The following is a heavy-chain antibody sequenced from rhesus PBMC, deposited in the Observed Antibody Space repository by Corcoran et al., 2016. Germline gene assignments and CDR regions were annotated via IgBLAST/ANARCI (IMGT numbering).Heavy chain of an antibody. J-gene: IGHJ4*01. Sequence: EVQLVASGGGLVQPGGSLSLSCDASGFTFRYYDLDWIRQAPGKGLEWVSNISYTGKTIYYPDAVKGRFTISRDNAKNSLSLQRSSLRADDTAVYYCARHDYAVWGQGVLVTVSS. CDR1: GFTFRYYD. V-gene: IGHV3-136*01. D-gene: IGHD4-29*01. CDR3: ARHDYAV. CDR2: ISYTGKTI.